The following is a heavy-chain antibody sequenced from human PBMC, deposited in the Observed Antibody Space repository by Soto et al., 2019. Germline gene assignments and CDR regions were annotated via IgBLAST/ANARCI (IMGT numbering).Heavy chain of an antibody. CDR3: AMVDNYVTPTPQDV. J-gene: IGHJ6*02. D-gene: IGHD3-16*01. CDR1: GYIFVNYG. V-gene: IGHV1-18*01. CDR2: ISPYSGNT. Sequence: QVQLVQSGDEVRKPGSSVKVSCKASGYIFVNYGIAWVRQAPGQGLEWMGWISPYSGNTHYASKVQGRLTMTTNTATSTAYMELASLSPDDPAVYYCAMVDNYVTPTPQDVWGQGTTVTVSS.